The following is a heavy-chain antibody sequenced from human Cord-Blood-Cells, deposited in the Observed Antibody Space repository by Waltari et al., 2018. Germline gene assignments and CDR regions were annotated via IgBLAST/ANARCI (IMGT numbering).Heavy chain of an antibody. D-gene: IGHD2-2*01. CDR2: IIPILGRA. Sequence: QVQLVQSGAEVKKPGSSVKVSCKASGGTFSSYAISWVRQAPGQGLEWMGGIIPILGRANYAQKFQCRVTITADESTSTAYMELSSLRSEDTAVYYCARGGYCSSTSCPYYFDYWGQGTLVTVSS. CDR1: GGTFSSYA. V-gene: IGHV1-69*11. J-gene: IGHJ4*02. CDR3: ARGGYCSSTSCPYYFDY.